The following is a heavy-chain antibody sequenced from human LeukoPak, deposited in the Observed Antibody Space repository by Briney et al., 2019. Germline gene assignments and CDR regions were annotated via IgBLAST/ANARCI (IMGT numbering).Heavy chain of an antibody. Sequence: SQTLSLTCALSGDSVSSNSDAWSWIRQSPSRGLEWLGRTYYRSKWYNDYAESVKGRITINSDTSKNQFSLQLNSVTPEDTAVYYCARGTGTFDFWGQGTLVTVSS. J-gene: IGHJ4*02. CDR2: TYYRSKWYN. D-gene: IGHD3-10*01. CDR1: GDSVSSNSDA. CDR3: ARGTGTFDF. V-gene: IGHV6-1*01.